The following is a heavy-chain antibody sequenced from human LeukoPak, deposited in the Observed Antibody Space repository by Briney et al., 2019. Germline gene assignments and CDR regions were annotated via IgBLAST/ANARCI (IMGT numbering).Heavy chain of an antibody. V-gene: IGHV4-34*01. D-gene: IGHD6-13*01. CDR1: GGSFSGYY. CDR2: INHSGST. J-gene: IGHJ6*03. CDR3: ARGRRAVIAAAGVWYYMDV. Sequence: SETLSLTCAVYGGSFSGYYWSWIRQPPGKGLEWIGEINHSGSTNYNPSLKSRVTIPVDTSKNQFSLKLSSVTAADTAVYYCARGRRAVIAAAGVWYYMDVWGKGTTVTVSS.